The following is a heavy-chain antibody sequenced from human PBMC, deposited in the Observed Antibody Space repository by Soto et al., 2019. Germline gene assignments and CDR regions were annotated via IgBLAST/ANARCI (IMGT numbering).Heavy chain of an antibody. CDR3: ASFNSLRFDY. Sequence: PGGSLRLSCAASGFTFSSYAMHWVRQAPGKGLEWVAVISYDGSNKYYADSVKGPFTISRDNSKNTLYLQMNSLRAEDTAVYYCASFNSLRFDYWGQGTLVTVSS. J-gene: IGHJ4*02. V-gene: IGHV3-30-3*01. D-gene: IGHD4-17*01. CDR2: ISYDGSNK. CDR1: GFTFSSYA.